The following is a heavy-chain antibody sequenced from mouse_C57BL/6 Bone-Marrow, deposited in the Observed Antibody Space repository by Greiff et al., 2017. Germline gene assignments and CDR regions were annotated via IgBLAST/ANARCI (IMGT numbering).Heavy chain of an antibody. J-gene: IGHJ2*01. D-gene: IGHD2-3*01. Sequence: VQLQQSGAELARPGASVKMSCKASGYTFTSYTMHWVKQRPGQGLEWIGYINPSSGYTKYNQKFKDKATLTADKSSSTAYMQLISLTSEDSAVXYGARSLVRVSYDSCNVDYWGQGTTLTVSS. CDR2: INPSSGYT. CDR1: GYTFTSYT. V-gene: IGHV1-4*01. CDR3: ARSLVRVSYDSCNVDY.